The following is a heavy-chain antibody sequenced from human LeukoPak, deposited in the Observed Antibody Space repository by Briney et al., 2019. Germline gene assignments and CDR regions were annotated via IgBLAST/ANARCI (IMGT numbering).Heavy chain of an antibody. J-gene: IGHJ4*02. D-gene: IGHD2-15*01. CDR2: ISAYNGNT. Sequence: GASVKVSCKASGYTFTSYGISWVRQAPGQGLEWLGYISAYNGNTNYAQKVQGRITMTTDTSTSTAYMELRSLRSDDTAVYYCARDCSCSRGYWIHWGQGTLVTVSS. CDR3: ARDCSCSRGYWIH. V-gene: IGHV1-18*01. CDR1: GYTFTSYG.